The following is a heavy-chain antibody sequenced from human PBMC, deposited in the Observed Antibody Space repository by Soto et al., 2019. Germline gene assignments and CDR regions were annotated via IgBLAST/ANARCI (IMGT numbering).Heavy chain of an antibody. CDR1: GFSFTSAW. V-gene: IGHV3-15*01. Sequence: EVQLVESGGGSVKPGDSLRLSCIASGFSFTSAWMTWVRQAPGKGLEWIGLIRNKMDGGTTDYAAPVKDRFPISRYDTKSTAYLQMNSLRTDDSAVYYCSIYSISPGCYMAVPMVWGQGTRVTVSS. CDR3: SIYSISPGCYMAVPMV. J-gene: IGHJ4*02. D-gene: IGHD2-2*02. CDR2: IRNKMDGGTT.